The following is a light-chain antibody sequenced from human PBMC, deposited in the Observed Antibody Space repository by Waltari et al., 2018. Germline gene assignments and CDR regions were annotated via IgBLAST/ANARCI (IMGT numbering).Light chain of an antibody. CDR1: QSVSSHY. CDR2: GAS. CDR3: QQYDSSPRT. J-gene: IGKJ1*01. V-gene: IGKV3-20*01. Sequence: EIVLTQSPVTLTLSPGQRATLSCRASQSVSSHYLAWYQQKPGQAPRLLIYGASSGATGVPDRFSGSGSGTDFTLTINGLEPEDVAVYYCQQYDSSPRTFGQGTKVEIK.